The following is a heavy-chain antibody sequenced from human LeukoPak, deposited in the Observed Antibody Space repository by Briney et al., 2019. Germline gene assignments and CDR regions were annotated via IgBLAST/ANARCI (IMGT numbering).Heavy chain of an antibody. V-gene: IGHV3-21*01. CDR2: ISSSSSYI. J-gene: IGHJ5*02. D-gene: IGHD6-13*01. CDR3: ARFSSSSWTRGDWFNP. CDR1: GFTFSSYS. Sequence: PGGSLRLSCAASGFTFSSYSMNWVRRAPGKGLEWVSSISSSSSYIYYADSVKGRFTISRNNAKNSLYLQMNSLRAEDTAVYYCARFSSSSWTRGDWFNPWGQGTLVTVSS.